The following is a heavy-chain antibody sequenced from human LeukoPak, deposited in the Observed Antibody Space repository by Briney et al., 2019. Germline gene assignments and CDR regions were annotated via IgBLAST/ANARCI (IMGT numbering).Heavy chain of an antibody. V-gene: IGHV3-48*01. Sequence: GGSLRLSCAASGFTFSSYSMNWVRQAPGKGLEWVSYISSSSSTIYYADSVKGRFTISRDNAKNSLYLQMNSLRAEDTAVYYCARADSGYYYYYMDVWGKGTTVTVSS. CDR1: GFTFSSYS. J-gene: IGHJ6*03. CDR2: ISSSSSTI. D-gene: IGHD1-26*01. CDR3: ARADSGYYYYYMDV.